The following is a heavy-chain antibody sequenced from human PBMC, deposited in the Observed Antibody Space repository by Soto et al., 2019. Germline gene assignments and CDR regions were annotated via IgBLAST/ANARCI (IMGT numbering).Heavy chain of an antibody. CDR1: GFTFSIYA. J-gene: IGHJ4*02. CDR3: AKDQSNSNPLYYFDF. V-gene: IGHV3-23*01. CDR2: MSRTGDNT. Sequence: GGSLRLSCAASGFTFSIYAMTWARPSPGKGLEWVSSMSRTGDNTYYADSVTGRFTISRDNSKNTLYLQMNSLRAEDTAIYYCAKDQSNSNPLYYFDFWGPGTLVTVPQ. D-gene: IGHD3-22*01.